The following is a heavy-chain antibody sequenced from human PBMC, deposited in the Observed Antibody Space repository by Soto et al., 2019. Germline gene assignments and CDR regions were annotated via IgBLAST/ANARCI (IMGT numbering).Heavy chain of an antibody. Sequence: SETLSLTCIVSGGSTSSSSYYWGWIRQPPGKGLEWIGSIYYSGSTNYNPSLKSRVTISVDTSKNQFSLKLSSVTAADTAVFYCARESGDNWDYEAYWGQGTPVTVS. CDR3: ARESGDNWDYEAY. CDR1: GGSTSSSSYY. J-gene: IGHJ4*02. D-gene: IGHD1-7*01. CDR2: IYYSGST. V-gene: IGHV4-39*02.